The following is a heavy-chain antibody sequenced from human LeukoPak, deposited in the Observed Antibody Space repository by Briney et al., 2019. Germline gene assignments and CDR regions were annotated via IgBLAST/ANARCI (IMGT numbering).Heavy chain of an antibody. J-gene: IGHJ4*02. CDR1: GGSFSGYY. CDR3: AKSALESDY. V-gene: IGHV3-23*01. CDR2: ISGSGGST. Sequence: PSETLSLTCAVYGGSFSGYYWSWIRQPPGKGLEWVSAISGSGGSTYYADSVKGRFTISRDNSKNTLYLQMNSPRAEDTAVYYCAKSALESDYWGQGTLVTVSS.